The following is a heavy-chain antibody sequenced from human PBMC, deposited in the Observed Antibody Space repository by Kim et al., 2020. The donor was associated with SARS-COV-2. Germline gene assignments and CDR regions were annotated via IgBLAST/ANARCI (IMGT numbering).Heavy chain of an antibody. V-gene: IGHV3-64D*09. D-gene: IGHD3-10*01. J-gene: IGHJ4*02. CDR2: ISSNGGST. CDR3: VKLDLTRGSGSYYNPYDSRPAPGGY. Sequence: GGSLRLSCSASGFTFSSYAMHWVRQAPGKGLEYVSAISSNGGSTYYADSVKGRFTISRDNSKNTLYLQMSSLRAEDTAVYYCVKLDLTRGSGSYYNPYDSRPAPGGYWGQGTLVTVSS. CDR1: GFTFSSYA.